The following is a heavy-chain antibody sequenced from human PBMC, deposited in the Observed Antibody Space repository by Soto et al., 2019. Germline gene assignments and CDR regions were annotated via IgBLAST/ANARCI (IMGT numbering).Heavy chain of an antibody. CDR2: INGGNGNT. V-gene: IGHV1-3*01. CDR1: GYTFTSYA. CDR3: ARESPSANDY. Sequence: QVHLVQSGAEVKKPGASVKVSCKASGYTFTSYAMHWVRQAPGQRLEWMGGINGGNGNTKYSQKFQGRVTISRDTSASTAYMELSSLRSEDTAVYYCARESPSANDYWGQGTLVTVSS. J-gene: IGHJ4*02.